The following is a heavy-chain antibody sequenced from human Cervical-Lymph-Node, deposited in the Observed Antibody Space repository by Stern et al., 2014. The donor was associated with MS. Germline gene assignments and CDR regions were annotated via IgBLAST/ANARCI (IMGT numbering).Heavy chain of an antibody. V-gene: IGHV4-61*02. CDR3: ARGVATGYFDY. CDR2: IYTSGGT. J-gene: IGHJ4*02. Sequence: VQLVESGPGLVKPSQTLSLTCTVSGGSISSGSYYWSWIRQPAGKGLEWIGRIYTSGGTNYNPSLTSRVTISGETSKNQFSLKRISGTAADTAVYYCARGVATGYFDYWGQGTLVTVSS. D-gene: IGHD5-12*01. CDR1: GGSISSGSYY.